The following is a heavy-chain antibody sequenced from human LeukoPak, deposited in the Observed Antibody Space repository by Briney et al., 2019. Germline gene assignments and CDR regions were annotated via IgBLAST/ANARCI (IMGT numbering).Heavy chain of an antibody. V-gene: IGHV4-34*01. Sequence: SETLSLTCAVYGGSFSGYYWSWIRQPPGDGLEWIGEINHSGSTNHNPSLKSRVTISVDTSKNQFSLKLSSVTAADTAVYYCARGGSRSWFFPLDYWGQGTLVTVSS. CDR2: INHSGST. CDR1: GGSFSGYY. CDR3: ARGGSRSWFFPLDY. J-gene: IGHJ4*02. D-gene: IGHD6-13*01.